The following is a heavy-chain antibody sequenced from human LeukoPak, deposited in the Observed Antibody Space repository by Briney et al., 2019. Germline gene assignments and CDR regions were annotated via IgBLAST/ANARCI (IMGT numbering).Heavy chain of an antibody. Sequence: GGSLRLSCEASGFSFSSTWMSWVRQAPGKGLEWVSIMYGRGTTSHADSVKGRFTVSRDNAKNILYLQMNSLRADDTAVYYCARDKLAGATYFDSWGQGTLVTVSS. CDR3: ARDKLAGATYFDS. CDR2: MYGRGTT. J-gene: IGHJ4*02. D-gene: IGHD1-26*01. V-gene: IGHV3-66*03. CDR1: GFSFSSTW.